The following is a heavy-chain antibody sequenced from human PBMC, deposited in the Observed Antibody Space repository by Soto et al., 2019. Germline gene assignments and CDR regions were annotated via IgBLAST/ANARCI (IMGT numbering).Heavy chain of an antibody. CDR3: ARGGGYYYDSSGYYYGY. J-gene: IGHJ4*02. D-gene: IGHD3-22*01. CDR2: IYYSGST. V-gene: IGHV4-30-4*01. Sequence: QVQLQESGPGLVKPSQTLSLTCTVSGGSISSGDYYWSWIRQPPGKGLEWIGYIYYSGSTYYNPSLKSRVTISVDTSKNQFSLKLSSVTAADTAVYYCARGGGYYYDSSGYYYGYWGQGTLVTVSS. CDR1: GGSISSGDYY.